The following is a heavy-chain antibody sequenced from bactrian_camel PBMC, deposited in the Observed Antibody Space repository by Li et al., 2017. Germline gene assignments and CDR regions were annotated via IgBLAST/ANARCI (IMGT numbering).Heavy chain of an antibody. D-gene: IGHD2*01. CDR3: AATSVCRFLSNYRY. V-gene: IGHV3S1*01. Sequence: QVQLVESGGDSVQTGGSLRLSCAPSGPSDYIDSSYCMGWLRQVPGKVREPVASITKDGSTHYADSVKARFTISKDNAKGILSLQMNSLLPEDSGVYYCAATSVCRFLSNYRYWGQGTQVTVS. J-gene: IGHJ4*01. CDR1: GPSDYIDSSYC. CDR2: ITKDGST.